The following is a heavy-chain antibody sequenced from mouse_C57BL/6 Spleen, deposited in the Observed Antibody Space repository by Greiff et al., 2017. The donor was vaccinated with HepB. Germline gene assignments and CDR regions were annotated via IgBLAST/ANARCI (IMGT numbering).Heavy chain of an antibody. Sequence: VQLQQSGAELVRPGASVTLSCKASGYTFTDYEMHWVKQTPVHGLEWIGAIDPETGGTAYNQKFKGKAILTADKSSSTAYMESRSLTSEDSAVYYCTRRETAEATGDMDYWGQGTSVTVSS. D-gene: IGHD3-2*02. V-gene: IGHV1-15*01. J-gene: IGHJ4*01. CDR3: TRRETAEATGDMDY. CDR2: IDPETGGT. CDR1: GYTFTDYE.